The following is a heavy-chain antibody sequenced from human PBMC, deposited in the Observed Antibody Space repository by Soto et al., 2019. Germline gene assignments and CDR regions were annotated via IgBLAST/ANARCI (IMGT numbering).Heavy chain of an antibody. CDR1: GDSIRGPYW. Sequence: QVQLQESGPGLVKPSGTLSLACAVSGDSIRGPYWWTWVRQSPGKGLEWIAEMHHSGKTYYNPSLNGRVTISVDTSKNDFFLSLISMTAAGTGVYYCARDAELSSGDFEFWAYDIWGQGTRVIVSS. CDR3: ARDAELSSGDFEFWAYDI. CDR2: MHHSGKT. J-gene: IGHJ3*02. D-gene: IGHD3-10*01. V-gene: IGHV4-4*02.